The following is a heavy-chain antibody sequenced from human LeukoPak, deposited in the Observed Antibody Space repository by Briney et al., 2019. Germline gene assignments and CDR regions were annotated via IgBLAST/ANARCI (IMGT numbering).Heavy chain of an antibody. D-gene: IGHD3-9*01. CDR1: GFTFSSYW. V-gene: IGHV3-7*01. CDR2: IKQDGSEK. CDR3: ARDQISWNYDILTGYSNYYFDY. J-gene: IGHJ4*02. Sequence: GGSLRLSCAASGFTFSSYWMSWVRQAPGKGLEWVANIKQDGSEKYYVDSVKGRFTIYRDNAKNSLYLQMNSLRAEDTAVYYCARDQISWNYDILTGYSNYYFDYWGQGTLVTVSS.